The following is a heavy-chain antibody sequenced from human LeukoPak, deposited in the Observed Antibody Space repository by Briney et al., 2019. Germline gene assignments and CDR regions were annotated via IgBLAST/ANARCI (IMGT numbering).Heavy chain of an antibody. Sequence: PGGSLRLSCAASGFTFSSYSMNWVRQAPGKGLEWVSYISSSSGTIYYADSVKGRFTISRDNAKNTLYLQMNSLRAEDTAVYYCARDYYDSSGYYLKYFQHWGQGTLVTVSS. J-gene: IGHJ1*01. V-gene: IGHV3-48*01. D-gene: IGHD3-22*01. CDR2: ISSSSGTI. CDR1: GFTFSSYS. CDR3: ARDYYDSSGYYLKYFQH.